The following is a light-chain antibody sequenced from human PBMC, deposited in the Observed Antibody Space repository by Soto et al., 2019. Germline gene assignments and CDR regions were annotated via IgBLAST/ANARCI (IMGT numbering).Light chain of an antibody. CDR2: DSS. V-gene: IGKV1-39*01. CDR3: QQSYSNPTWT. CDR1: QSISTY. J-gene: IGKJ1*01. Sequence: DIQLTQSPSSLSASVGDRITITCRASQSISTYLNWYQQKPGEAPTLLVYDSSTLQSGVPSRFSGRGFGAEFTLTVSSLQPEDVATYYCQQSYSNPTWTFGQGTKVYIK.